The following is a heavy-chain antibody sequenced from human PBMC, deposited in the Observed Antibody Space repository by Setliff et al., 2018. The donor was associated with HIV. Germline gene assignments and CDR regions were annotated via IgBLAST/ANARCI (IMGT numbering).Heavy chain of an antibody. J-gene: IGHJ6*03. CDR3: AKTTPSSIRSPYYYYMDV. D-gene: IGHD6-13*01. V-gene: IGHV3-74*01. CDR1: GFTLSSYW. Sequence: PGGSLRLSCAASGFTLSSYWMHWVRQAPGKGLVYVSHINSDGSSTTYADSVRGRFTISRDNAKNTVYLQLTSLRAEDTAVCYCAKTTPSSIRSPYYYYMDVWGKGTTVTVSS. CDR2: INSDGSST.